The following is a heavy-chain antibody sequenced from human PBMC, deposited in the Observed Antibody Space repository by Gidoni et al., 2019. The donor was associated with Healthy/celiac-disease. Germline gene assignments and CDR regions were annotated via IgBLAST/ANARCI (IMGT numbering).Heavy chain of an antibody. CDR2: ISSSGSTI. CDR1: GFTFRDHD. CDR3: ARDRPHNWNYAWKWFDP. Sequence: QVHLVESGGGLVTPGGSLSLSCAASGFTFRDHDMSWIRQAPGKGLEWVSYISSSGSTIYYADSVKGRFTISRDNAKNSLYLQMNSLRAEDTAVYYCARDRPHNWNYAWKWFDPWGQGTLVTVSS. V-gene: IGHV3-11*01. D-gene: IGHD1-7*01. J-gene: IGHJ5*02.